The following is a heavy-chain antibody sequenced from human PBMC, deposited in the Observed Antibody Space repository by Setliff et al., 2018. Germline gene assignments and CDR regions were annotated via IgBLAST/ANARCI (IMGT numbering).Heavy chain of an antibody. CDR3: ARTARVPDC. J-gene: IGHJ4*02. CDR2: INHSGST. CDR1: GDSIFDNY. V-gene: IGHV4-34*01. Sequence: SETLSLTCSVSGDSIFDNYWSWIRQSPGKGLEWIGEINHSGSTNYNPSLKSRVTISLDTSKNQFSLSLTSVTAADTAMYFCARTARVPDCSGQGILVTVSS.